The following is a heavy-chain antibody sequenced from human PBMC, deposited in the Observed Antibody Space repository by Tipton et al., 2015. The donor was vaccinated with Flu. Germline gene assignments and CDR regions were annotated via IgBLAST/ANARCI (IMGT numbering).Heavy chain of an antibody. CDR1: EFTFSSYW. V-gene: IGHV3-7*01. CDR2: INEDGNKQ. Sequence: SLRLSCAASEFTFSSYWMNWVRQAPGKGLEWVANINEDGNKQFYVDSVKGRFTISRDNAKKSLYLQMNSLRAEDTAVYYCASPSGDYKAGNYGMDVWGQGTTVTVSS. J-gene: IGHJ6*02. CDR3: ASPSGDYKAGNYGMDV. D-gene: IGHD4-17*01.